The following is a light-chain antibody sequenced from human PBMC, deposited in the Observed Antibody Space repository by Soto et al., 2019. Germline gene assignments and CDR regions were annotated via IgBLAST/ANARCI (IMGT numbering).Light chain of an antibody. CDR3: QSYDSSLSGWV. CDR2: GNS. Sequence: QSVLTQPPSVSGAPGQRVTISCTGSSSNIGAGYDVHWYQQLPGTAPKLLIYGNSNRPSGVPDRFSGSKSGTSASLAITGLRXEDXADYYCQSYDSSLSGWVFGGGTQLTVL. J-gene: IGLJ3*02. V-gene: IGLV1-40*01. CDR1: SSNIGAGYD.